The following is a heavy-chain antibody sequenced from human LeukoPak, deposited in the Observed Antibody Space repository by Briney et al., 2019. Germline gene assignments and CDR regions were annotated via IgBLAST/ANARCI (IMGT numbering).Heavy chain of an antibody. D-gene: IGHD3-3*01. CDR2: IYSRGDT. CDR1: EFIVSINY. Sequence: PGGSLRLSCAASEFIVSINYMTWVRQAPGEGLEWVSLIYSRGDTKYADSVKGRFTISRDNAKNTLYLQMDSLRVEDTAVYYCARFSRVEWSFWGQGTLVTVSS. V-gene: IGHV3-66*01. J-gene: IGHJ4*02. CDR3: ARFSRVEWSF.